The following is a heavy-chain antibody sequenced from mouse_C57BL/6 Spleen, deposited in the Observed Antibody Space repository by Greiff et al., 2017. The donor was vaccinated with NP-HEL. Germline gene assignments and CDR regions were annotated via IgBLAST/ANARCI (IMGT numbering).Heavy chain of an antibody. CDR1: GYAFTNYL. Sequence: QVQLQQSGAELVRPGTSVKVSCKASGYAFTNYLIEWVKQRPGQGLEWIGVINPGSGGTNYNEKFKGKATLTADKSSSTAYMQLSSLTSEDSAVYLCASSQLGHFVHGRKRPTHTVSS. D-gene: IGHD4-1*02. J-gene: IGHJ2*01. V-gene: IGHV1-54*01. CDR2: INPGSGGT. CDR3: ASSQLGHFVH.